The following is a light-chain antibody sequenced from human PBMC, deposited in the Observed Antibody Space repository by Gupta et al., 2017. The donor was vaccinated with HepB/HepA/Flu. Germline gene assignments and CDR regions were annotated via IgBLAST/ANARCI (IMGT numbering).Light chain of an antibody. CDR1: SSHVDGYNY. CDR2: DVS. J-gene: IGLJ2*01. V-gene: IGLV2-8*01. CDR3: SSYATSSNGI. Sequence: QSAVTQPPSAAVSPGQSVTISCTGTSSHVDGYNYVSWYQQHPGKAPKLMIYDVSKRTSGVPDRFSGSKAGNTASLTSSGLQAEDEAEYYCSSYATSSNGIFGGGTKLTVL.